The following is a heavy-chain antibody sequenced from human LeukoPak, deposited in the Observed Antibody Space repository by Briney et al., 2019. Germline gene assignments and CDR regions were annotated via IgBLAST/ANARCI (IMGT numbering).Heavy chain of an antibody. D-gene: IGHD3-16*02. V-gene: IGHV4-34*01. CDR3: ARGPYDYVWGNYRPIDY. CDR1: GGSFSGYY. CDR2: INHSGST. J-gene: IGHJ4*02. Sequence: SETLSLTCAVYGGSFSGYYWSWIRQPPGKGLEWIGEINHSGSTNYNPSLKSRVTISVDTSKNQFSLKLSSVTAADTAVYYCARGPYDYVWGNYRPIDYWGQGTLVTVSS.